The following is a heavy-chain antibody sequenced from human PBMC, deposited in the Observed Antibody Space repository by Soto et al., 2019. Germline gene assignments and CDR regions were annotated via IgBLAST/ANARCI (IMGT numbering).Heavy chain of an antibody. CDR3: ARDPHYYDSSGYSYYYYGMDV. CDR1: GYTFTSYG. D-gene: IGHD3-22*01. J-gene: IGHJ6*02. V-gene: IGHV1-18*04. CDR2: ISAYNGNT. Sequence: QVQLVQSGAEVKKPGASVKVSCKASGYTFTSYGISWVRQAPGQGLEWMGWISAYNGNTNYAQKLQGRVTMTTDTSTSTAYMELRSLRSHDTAVYYCARDPHYYDSSGYSYYYYGMDVWGQGTTVTVSS.